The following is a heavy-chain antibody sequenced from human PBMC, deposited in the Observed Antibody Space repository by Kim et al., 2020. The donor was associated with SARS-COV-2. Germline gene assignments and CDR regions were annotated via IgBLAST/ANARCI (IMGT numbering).Heavy chain of an antibody. J-gene: IGHJ4*02. Sequence: YADAVKGRFTISRDNSKNTLYLQMNGLVAEDTAVYYCAKMYSSSSYFDYWGQGTLVTVSS. V-gene: IGHV3-30*02. CDR3: AKMYSSSSYFDY. D-gene: IGHD6-6*01.